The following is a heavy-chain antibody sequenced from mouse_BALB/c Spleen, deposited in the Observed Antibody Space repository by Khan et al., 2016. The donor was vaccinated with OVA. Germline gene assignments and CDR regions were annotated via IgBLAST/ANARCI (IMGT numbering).Heavy chain of an antibody. CDR2: ISTYYGDA. D-gene: IGHD6-1*01. CDR1: GYTFTDYA. Sequence: QVQLQQPGAELVRPGVSVKISCKGSGYTFTDYAMHWVKQSHAKSLEWIGVISTYYGDASYNQKFKGKATMTVDKSSSTAYMELARLTSEDSAIYYCAAYPLLAYWGQGTLVTVSA. V-gene: IGHV1S137*01. J-gene: IGHJ3*01. CDR3: AAYPLLAY.